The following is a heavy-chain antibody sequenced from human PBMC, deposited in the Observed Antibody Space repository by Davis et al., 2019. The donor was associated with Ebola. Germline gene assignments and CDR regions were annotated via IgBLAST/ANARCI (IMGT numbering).Heavy chain of an antibody. CDR1: AGSFTIYY. CDR2: LSSRSTNI. Sequence: PSQTLSPTCPVYAGSFTIYYWSWIRQPPGQVLEWISSLSSRSTNIFYADSVKGRFTISRDNAKNSLYLQMNSLRDEDTAVYYCARDRYGIANDYGDDALWYWGQGTLVTVSS. V-gene: IGHV3-48*02. D-gene: IGHD4-17*01. CDR3: ARDRYGIANDYGDDALWY. J-gene: IGHJ4*02.